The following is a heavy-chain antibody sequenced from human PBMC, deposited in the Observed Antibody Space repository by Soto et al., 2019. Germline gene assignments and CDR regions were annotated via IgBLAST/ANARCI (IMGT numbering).Heavy chain of an antibody. V-gene: IGHV1-24*01. CDR1: GYTLTELS. CDR2: FDPEDGET. CDR3: ATARLNIRWFDP. J-gene: IGHJ5*02. D-gene: IGHD2-2*02. Sequence: ASLKVSSKFPGYTLTELSLTWVIHAPGKGLEWMGGFDPEDGETTYAQKFQGRVTMTEDTSTDTAYMELSSLRSEDTAVYYCATARLNIRWFDPWGQGTLVTVSS.